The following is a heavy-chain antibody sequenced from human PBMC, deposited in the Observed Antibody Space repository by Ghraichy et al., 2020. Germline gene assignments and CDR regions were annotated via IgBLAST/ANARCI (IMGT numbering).Heavy chain of an antibody. J-gene: IGHJ4*02. CDR3: AHRGTHSSSPNYFDY. V-gene: IGHV2-5*02. Sequence: SGPTLVKPTQTLTLTCTFSGFSLSTSGVCVGWIRQPPGKALEWLALIYWDDDKRYSPSLKSRLTITKDTSKNQVVLTMTNMDPVDTATYYCAHRGTHSSSPNYFDYWGQGTLVTVSS. CDR2: IYWDDDK. CDR1: GFSLSTSGVC. D-gene: IGHD6-6*01.